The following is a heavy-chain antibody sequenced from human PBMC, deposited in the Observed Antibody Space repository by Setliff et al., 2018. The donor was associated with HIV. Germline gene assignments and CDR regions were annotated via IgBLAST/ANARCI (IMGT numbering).Heavy chain of an antibody. V-gene: IGHV3-30*04. CDR3: ARGGAIGVSVGAT. Sequence: GGSLRLSCAASGFNFNNHAMHWVRQAPGKGPECVAVISDDGSAKYYVDSVKGRFTISRDNSKNTLYLQMNSLRAEDTAVYYCARGGAIGVSVGATWGQGTLVTVSS. CDR1: GFNFNNHA. CDR2: ISDDGSAK. J-gene: IGHJ5*02. D-gene: IGHD3-3*01.